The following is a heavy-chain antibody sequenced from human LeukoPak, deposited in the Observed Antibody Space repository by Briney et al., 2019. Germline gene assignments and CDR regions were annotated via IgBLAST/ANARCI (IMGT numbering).Heavy chain of an antibody. J-gene: IGHJ3*02. CDR2: IYYSGST. Sequence: SETLSLTCTVSGGSISSYYWSWIRQPPGKGLEWIGYIYYSGSTNYNPSLKSRVTISVDTSKNQFSLKLSSVTAADTAVYYCARGLPRLHAFDIWGQGTMVTVSS. D-gene: IGHD5-18*01. V-gene: IGHV4-59*01. CDR1: GGSISSYY. CDR3: ARGLPRLHAFDI.